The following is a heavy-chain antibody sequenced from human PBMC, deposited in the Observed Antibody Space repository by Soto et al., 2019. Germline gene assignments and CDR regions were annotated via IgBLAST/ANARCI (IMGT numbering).Heavy chain of an antibody. Sequence: EVQLVESGGGLVQPGGSLRLSCAASGFTFSSYSMNWGRQSPGKGLEWVSYISSSCSTIYSADSVKGRLPISRDNAKNSLYLQMNSLRAEDTAVYYCARAAGEWLVRPIPYYFDYWGQGTLVTVSS. CDR3: ARAAGEWLVRPIPYYFDY. D-gene: IGHD6-19*01. CDR1: GFTFSSYS. J-gene: IGHJ4*02. CDR2: ISSSCSTI. V-gene: IGHV3-48*01.